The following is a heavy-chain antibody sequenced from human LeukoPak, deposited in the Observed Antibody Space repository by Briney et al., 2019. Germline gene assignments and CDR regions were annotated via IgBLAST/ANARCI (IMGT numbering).Heavy chain of an antibody. CDR3: ARGHVWDRRACMWFDP. Sequence: SETLSLTCTVSGGSISSSSYYWGWIRQPPGKGLEWIGSIYYSGSTYYNPSLKSRVTISVDTSKNQFSLKLSSVTAADTAVYYCARGHVWDRRACMWFDPWGQGTLVTVSS. CDR2: IYYSGST. D-gene: IGHD2-8*01. V-gene: IGHV4-39*07. CDR1: GGSISSSSYY. J-gene: IGHJ5*02.